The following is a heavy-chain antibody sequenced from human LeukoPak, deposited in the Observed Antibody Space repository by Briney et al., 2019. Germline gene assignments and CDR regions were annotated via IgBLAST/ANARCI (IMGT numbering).Heavy chain of an antibody. V-gene: IGHV1-2*02. J-gene: IGHJ6*02. CDR1: GFTFTGYY. CDR3: AREYDSSGYSYYGMDV. D-gene: IGHD3-22*01. CDR2: INPNSGGT. Sequence: ASVKVSCKASGFTFTGYYMHWVRQAPGQGLEWMGWINPNSGGTNYAQKFQGRVTMTRDTSISTAYMELSRLRSDDTAVYYCAREYDSSGYSYYGMDVWGQGTTVTVSS.